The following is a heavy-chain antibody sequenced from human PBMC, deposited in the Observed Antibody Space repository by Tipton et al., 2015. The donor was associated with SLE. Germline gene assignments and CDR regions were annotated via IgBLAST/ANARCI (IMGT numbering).Heavy chain of an antibody. D-gene: IGHD5-18*01. CDR3: TRIGYNEYDV. CDR1: GGSFSSYY. Sequence: TLSLTCAVYGGSFSSYYWSWIRQPAGKGLEWIGHMYASGSITYNPSLKSRVIMSIDTSQNQFSLKLSSVTAADTAVYYCTRIGYNEYDVWGRGTTVTVSS. J-gene: IGHJ6*02. V-gene: IGHV4-59*10. CDR2: MYASGSI.